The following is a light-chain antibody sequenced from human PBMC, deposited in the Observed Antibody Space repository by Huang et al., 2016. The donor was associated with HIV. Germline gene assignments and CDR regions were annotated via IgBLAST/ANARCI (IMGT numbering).Light chain of an antibody. CDR2: KTS. J-gene: IGKJ1*01. Sequence: DIQMAQSPSTLSASVGDRVTITCLASQTISSWLAWYQQKPGKAPKLLIYKTSNLESGVPSSFSGSGSGTEFTLTISSLQPDDFATYYCQQYNTYSGTFGQGTKVEIK. CDR3: QQYNTYSGT. CDR1: QTISSW. V-gene: IGKV1-5*03.